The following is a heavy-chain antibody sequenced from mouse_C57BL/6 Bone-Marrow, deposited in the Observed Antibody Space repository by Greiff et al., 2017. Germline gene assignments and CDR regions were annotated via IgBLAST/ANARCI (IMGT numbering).Heavy chain of an antibody. Sequence: QVQLQQPGAELVKPGASVKLSCKASGYTFTSYWMQWVKQRPGQGLEWIGEIDPSDSYTNYNQKFKGKATLTVDTSSSTAYMQLSSLTSEDSAVYYCAKDYDGAWFAYWGQGTLVTVSA. CDR2: IDPSDSYT. J-gene: IGHJ3*01. CDR3: AKDYDGAWFAY. V-gene: IGHV1-50*01. D-gene: IGHD2-4*01. CDR1: GYTFTSYW.